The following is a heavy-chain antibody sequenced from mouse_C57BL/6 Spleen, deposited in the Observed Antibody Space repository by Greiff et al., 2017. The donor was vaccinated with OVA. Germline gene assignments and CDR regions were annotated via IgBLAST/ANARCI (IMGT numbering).Heavy chain of an antibody. D-gene: IGHD1-1*01. V-gene: IGHV1-62-3*01. CDR3: DITTVVAHWYFDV. CDR2: IDPNSGGT. Sequence: VQLQQPGAELVKPGASVKLSCKASGYTFTSYWMHWVKQRPGRGLEWIGRIDPNSGGTKYNEKFKSKATLTVDKSSSTAYMQLSSLTSEDSAVYYCDITTVVAHWYFDVWGTGTTVTVSS. J-gene: IGHJ1*03. CDR1: GYTFTSYW.